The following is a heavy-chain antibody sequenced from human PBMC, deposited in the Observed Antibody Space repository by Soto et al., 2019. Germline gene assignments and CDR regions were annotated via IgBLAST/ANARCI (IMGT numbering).Heavy chain of an antibody. CDR2: TRGSGGDT. CDR3: AKGSTIFGVVIDGMDV. Sequence: GGSLRLSCAASGFTFNTYAVTWVRQAPGKGLEWVAITRGSGGDTDYADSVKGRFTISRDNSKNTLYLQMNSLRAEDTAVYYCAKGSTIFGVVIDGMDVWGQGTTVTVSS. CDR1: GFTFNTYA. V-gene: IGHV3-23*01. J-gene: IGHJ6*02. D-gene: IGHD3-3*01.